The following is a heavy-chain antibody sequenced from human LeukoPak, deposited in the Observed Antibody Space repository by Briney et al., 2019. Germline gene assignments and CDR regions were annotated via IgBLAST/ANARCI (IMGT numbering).Heavy chain of an antibody. D-gene: IGHD2-2*01. CDR3: DTRPRY. J-gene: IGHJ4*02. V-gene: IGHV3-48*03. Sequence: GGSLRLSCVGSGLTFSSYDMNWVRQAPGKGLEWISYISNSGNTIYYADSVKGRFTISRDNAKNSLYLQMNSLRAEDTAVYYCDTRPRYWGQGALVTVSS. CDR1: GLTFSSYD. CDR2: ISNSGNTI.